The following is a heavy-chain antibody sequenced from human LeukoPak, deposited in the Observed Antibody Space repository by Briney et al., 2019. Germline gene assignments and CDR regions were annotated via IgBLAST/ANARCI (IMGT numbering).Heavy chain of an antibody. CDR3: AREWQGGIAAAGTRIEGDY. CDR1: GFSVSGYW. D-gene: IGHD6-13*01. J-gene: IGHJ4*02. CDR2: IKQDGSEK. Sequence: GGSLRLSCAVSGFSVSGYWMTWVRQAPGKGLEWVANIKQDGSEKNYVDSVKGRFTISRDNAENSLFLQMNGLRVEDTAVYYCAREWQGGIAAAGTRIEGDYWGQGTLVAVS. V-gene: IGHV3-7*01.